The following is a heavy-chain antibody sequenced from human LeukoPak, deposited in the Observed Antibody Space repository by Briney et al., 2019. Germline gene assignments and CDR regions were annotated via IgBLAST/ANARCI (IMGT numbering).Heavy chain of an antibody. CDR3: ARSIIGTRSKFDY. CDR1: GGSISTYY. CDR2: IPYSGST. D-gene: IGHD1/OR15-1a*01. Sequence: SETLSLTCTVSGGSISTYYWSWIRQPPGKGLEWIGYIPYSGSTNYNPSLKSRVTISLDTSKNQFALKLSSVTAADTAVYYCARSIIGTRSKFDYWGQGTLVAVSS. J-gene: IGHJ4*02. V-gene: IGHV4-59*08.